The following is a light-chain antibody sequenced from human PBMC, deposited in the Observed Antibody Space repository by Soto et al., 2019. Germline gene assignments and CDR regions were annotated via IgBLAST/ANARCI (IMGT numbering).Light chain of an antibody. CDR3: QQYGS. CDR2: GAS. CDR1: QSVSSSY. Sequence: EIVLTQSPGTLSLSPGERATLSCRASQSVSSSYLAWYQQKPGQAPGLLIYGASSRATGIPDRFSGSGSGTDFTLTISRLEPEDFAVYYCQQYGSFGPGTKVDIK. V-gene: IGKV3-20*01. J-gene: IGKJ3*01.